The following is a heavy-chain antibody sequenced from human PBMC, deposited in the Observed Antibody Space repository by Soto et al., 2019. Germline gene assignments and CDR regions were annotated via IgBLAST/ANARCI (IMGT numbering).Heavy chain of an antibody. CDR3: ARVDYVDSSDYAAYYFVY. Sequence: QVQLQESGPGLVKPSQTLSLTCTVSGGSISSGGYSWSWIRQHPGKGLEWIGYIDYSGSTYYNPSLKSRVTISVDTSKNPFSLKLSSVTAADTAVYLCARVDYVDSSDYAAYYFVYWGQATLVTVSS. D-gene: IGHD3-22*01. V-gene: IGHV4-31*03. J-gene: IGHJ4*02. CDR1: GGSISSGGYS. CDR2: IDYSGST.